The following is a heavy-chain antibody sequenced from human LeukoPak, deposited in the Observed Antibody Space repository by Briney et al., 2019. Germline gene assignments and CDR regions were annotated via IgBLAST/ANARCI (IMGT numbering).Heavy chain of an antibody. CDR1: GGSISSHY. D-gene: IGHD6-13*01. CDR3: ARTYRIAAAGLFDY. CDR2: IYYSGST. V-gene: IGHV4-59*11. J-gene: IGHJ4*02. Sequence: SETLPLTCTVSGGSISSHYWSWIRQPPGKGLEWIGYIYYSGSTNYNPSLKSRVTISVDTSKNQFSLKLSSVTAADTAVYYCARTYRIAAAGLFDYWGQGTLVTVSS.